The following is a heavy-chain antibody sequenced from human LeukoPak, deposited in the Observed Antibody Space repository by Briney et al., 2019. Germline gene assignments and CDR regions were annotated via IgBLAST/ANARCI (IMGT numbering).Heavy chain of an antibody. D-gene: IGHD6-19*01. CDR3: AKEGAYSSGWYSPNSWFDP. V-gene: IGHV3-23*01. Sequence: GGSLRLSCAASGFTFNSYGMNWVRQAPGKGLEWVSAISGSGITTYYADSVKGRFTISRDNSKNTLYLQMNSLRAEDTAVYYCAKEGAYSSGWYSPNSWFDPWGQGTLVTVSS. CDR1: GFTFNSYG. J-gene: IGHJ5*02. CDR2: ISGSGITT.